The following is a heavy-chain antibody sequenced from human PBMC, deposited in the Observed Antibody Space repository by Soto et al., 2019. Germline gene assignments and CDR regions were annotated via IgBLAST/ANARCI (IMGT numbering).Heavy chain of an antibody. D-gene: IGHD2-2*01. CDR3: ASEVSSTDGMDV. CDR2: IYYTGNT. Sequence: QLQLQESGPGLVKPSETLSLTCSASGGSASSSSYYWGWIRQPPGKGLEWLGSIYYTGNTFQTPSLKSRVSISIDTPKNQFSLKVRSVTVADTAVYYCASEVSSTDGMDVWGQGTTVIVSS. V-gene: IGHV4-39*02. CDR1: GGSASSSSYY. J-gene: IGHJ6*02.